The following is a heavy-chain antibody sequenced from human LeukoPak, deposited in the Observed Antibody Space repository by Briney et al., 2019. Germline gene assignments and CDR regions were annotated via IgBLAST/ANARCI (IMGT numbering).Heavy chain of an antibody. V-gene: IGHV3-48*03. CDR1: GFTISSYE. D-gene: IGHD2-15*01. CDR3: TRGTGGSA. J-gene: IGHJ5*02. CDR2: ISGGDTTI. Sequence: GGSLRLSCAASGFTISSYEMNWVRQAPGKGLEWVSYISGGDTTIYYADSVRGRFTISRDNAKNSLYLQMNSLRAEDTALYYCTRGTGGSAWGQGTLVTDSS.